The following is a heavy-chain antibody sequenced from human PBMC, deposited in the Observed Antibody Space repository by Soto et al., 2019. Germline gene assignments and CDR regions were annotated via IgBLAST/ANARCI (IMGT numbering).Heavy chain of an antibody. CDR1: GFTFSTYA. J-gene: IGHJ4*02. Sequence: GGSLRLSCAASGFTFSTYAMGWVRQAPGKGLEWVSVVSSGGGTHYADSVKGRFTVSRDNSKNTLSLQMNSLRADDTAVYYCAKRRGAGGHFDYWGQGALVTVS. CDR3: AKRRGAGGHFDY. D-gene: IGHD2-15*01. V-gene: IGHV3-23*01. CDR2: VSSGGGT.